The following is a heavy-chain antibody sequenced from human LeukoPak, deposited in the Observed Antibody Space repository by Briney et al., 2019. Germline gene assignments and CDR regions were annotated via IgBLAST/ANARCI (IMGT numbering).Heavy chain of an antibody. CDR1: GYTFTSYY. Sequence: ASVKVSCKASGYTFTSYYMHWVRQAPGQGLEWMGIINPSGGGTSYAQKFQGRVTMTRDTSTSTVYMELSSLRSEDTAVYYCARDLGSSGWEVIFDYWGQGTLVTVSS. J-gene: IGHJ4*02. CDR2: INPSGGGT. V-gene: IGHV1-46*01. CDR3: ARDLGSSGWEVIFDY. D-gene: IGHD6-19*01.